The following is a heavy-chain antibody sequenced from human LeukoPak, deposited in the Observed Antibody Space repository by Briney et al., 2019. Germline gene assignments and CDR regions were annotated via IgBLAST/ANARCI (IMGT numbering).Heavy chain of an antibody. CDR3: ARVKQSRGAFDS. CDR1: GFTLSGYW. D-gene: IGHD6-19*01. Sequence: PGGSLRLSCAASGFTLSGYWMSWVRQAPGKGLEWVSSISGSDGTTYCADSVKGRFSVSRDNSKNTLYLQMSSLRAEDTAVYYCARVKQSRGAFDSWGQGSLVTVSS. CDR2: ISGSDGTT. J-gene: IGHJ4*02. V-gene: IGHV3-23*01.